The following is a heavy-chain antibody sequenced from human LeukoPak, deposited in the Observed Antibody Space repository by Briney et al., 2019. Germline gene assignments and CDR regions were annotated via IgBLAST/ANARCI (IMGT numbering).Heavy chain of an antibody. D-gene: IGHD3-3*01. CDR3: ARTSAVLDYDFWSGYPHYYYYYTDV. CDR1: GGSISSYY. J-gene: IGHJ6*03. Sequence: NPSETLSLTCTVSGGSISSYYWSWIRQPPGKGLEWIGYIYYSGSTNYNPSLKSRVTISVDTSKNQFSLKLSSVTAADTAVYYCARTSAVLDYDFWSGYPHYYYYYTDVWGKGTTVTVSS. CDR2: IYYSGST. V-gene: IGHV4-59*01.